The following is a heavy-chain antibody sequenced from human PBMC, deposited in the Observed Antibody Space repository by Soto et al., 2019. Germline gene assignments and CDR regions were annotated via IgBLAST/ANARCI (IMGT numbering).Heavy chain of an antibody. CDR3: ARVGINSGWYVDYYYYYMDV. Sequence: ASVKVSCKASGYTFTSYGISWVRQAPGQGLEWMGWISAFNGNTNYAQKLQGRVTMTTDTSTSTAYMELRSLRSDDTAVDYCARVGINSGWYVDYYYYYMDVWGKGTTVTVSS. CDR1: GYTFTSYG. D-gene: IGHD6-19*01. CDR2: ISAFNGNT. J-gene: IGHJ6*03. V-gene: IGHV1-18*01.